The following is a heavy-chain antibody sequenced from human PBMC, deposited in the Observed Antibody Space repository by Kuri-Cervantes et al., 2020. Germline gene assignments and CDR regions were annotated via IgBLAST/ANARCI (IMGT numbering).Heavy chain of an antibody. Sequence: ASVKVSCKAVGYTFTGYHMHWVRQAPGQGLEWMGVINPSGGSTNYAQKFQGRVTMTRDTSTRTAYMELSSLRSEDTAVYLCARDLDVWGKGTTVTVSS. CDR1: GYTFTGYH. V-gene: IGHV1-46*01. CDR3: ARDLDV. J-gene: IGHJ6*04. CDR2: INPSGGST.